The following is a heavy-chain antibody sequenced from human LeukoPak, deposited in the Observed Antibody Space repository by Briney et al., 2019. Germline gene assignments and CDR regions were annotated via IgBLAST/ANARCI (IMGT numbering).Heavy chain of an antibody. D-gene: IGHD5-18*01. CDR3: ARGIQLGYFDY. V-gene: IGHV4-30-4*01. J-gene: IGHJ4*02. CDR2: IYYSGST. CDR1: GGSISSGDYY. Sequence: SETLSLTCTVSGGSISSGDYYWSWIRQPPGKGLEWIGYIYYSGSTYYNPSLKSRVTISVDTSKNQFSLKLSSVTAADTAVYYCARGIQLGYFDYWGQGTLVTVSS.